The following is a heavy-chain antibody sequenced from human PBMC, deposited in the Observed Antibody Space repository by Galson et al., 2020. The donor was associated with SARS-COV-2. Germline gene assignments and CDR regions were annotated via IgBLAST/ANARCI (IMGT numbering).Heavy chain of an antibody. CDR2: ISSSSSYI. CDR1: GFTFSSYS. Sequence: GESKKISCAASGFTFSSYSMNWVRQAPGKGLESVSSISSSSSYIYYADSVKGRFTISRDNAKNSLYLQINSLRAEDTDVYYCARAMTTVTTDYFDYLGQGTLVTVSS. V-gene: IGHV3-21*01. CDR3: ARAMTTVTTDYFDY. D-gene: IGHD4-17*01. J-gene: IGHJ4*02.